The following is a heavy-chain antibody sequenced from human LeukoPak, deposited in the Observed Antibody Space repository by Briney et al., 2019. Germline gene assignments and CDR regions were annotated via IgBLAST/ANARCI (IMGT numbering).Heavy chain of an antibody. D-gene: IGHD4/OR15-4a*01. CDR2: IIPIFGTA. Sequence: ASVKVSCKASGGTFSSCAISWVRQAPGQGLEWMGGIIPIFGTANYAQKFQGRVTITADESTSTAYMELSSLRSEDTAVYYCAREGTKGLSRADAFDIWGQGTMVTVS. J-gene: IGHJ3*02. V-gene: IGHV1-69*13. CDR3: AREGTKGLSRADAFDI. CDR1: GGTFSSCA.